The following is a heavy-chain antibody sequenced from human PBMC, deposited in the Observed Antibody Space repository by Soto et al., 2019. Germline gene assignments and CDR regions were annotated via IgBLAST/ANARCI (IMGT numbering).Heavy chain of an antibody. CDR1: GYSFISYY. J-gene: IGHJ5*02. CDR3: VRTARRIPNPVIGP. Sequence: QVQLVQSGAEERKPGASVKLSCKASGYSFISYYIHWVRQAPGQGLEWMGIINPSSDSTNYAHSLLGRVTLATDPSTSTVDMEPSIPTPENTDRYYCVRTARRIPNPVIGPWGQGNLVTVSS. V-gene: IGHV1-46*01. D-gene: IGHD2-2*01. CDR2: INPSSDST.